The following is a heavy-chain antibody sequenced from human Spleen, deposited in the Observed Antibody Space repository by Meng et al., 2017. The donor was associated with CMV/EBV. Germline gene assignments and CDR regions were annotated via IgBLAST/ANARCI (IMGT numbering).Heavy chain of an antibody. CDR1: GGTFSSYA. D-gene: IGHD3-3*01. Sequence: SVKVSCKASGGTFSSYAISWVRQAPGQGLEWMGGIIPILGIANYAQKFQGRVTITADKSTSTAYMELSRLRSEDTAVYYCASSMITIFGVVINSLGYYYYGMDVWGQGTTVTVSS. CDR3: ASSMITIFGVVINSLGYYYYGMDV. J-gene: IGHJ6*02. CDR2: IIPILGIA. V-gene: IGHV1-69*10.